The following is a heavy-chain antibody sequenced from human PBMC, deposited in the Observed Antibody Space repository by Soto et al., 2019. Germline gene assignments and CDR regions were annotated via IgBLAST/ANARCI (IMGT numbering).Heavy chain of an antibody. J-gene: IGHJ3*02. CDR1: GMSLSTSGVG. D-gene: IGHD3-3*02. Sequence: QITVKGSGPTLAKPTQTLTLTCSLSGMSLSTSGVGLGWIRQPPGKALEWLALIYWNDDKHYSPSLKSRLTITKDTSKNQAVLTMTNMDPVDTATYFCARGLASLPVFAFDIWGQGTVVTVSS. CDR3: ARGLASLPVFAFDI. V-gene: IGHV2-5*01. CDR2: IYWNDDK.